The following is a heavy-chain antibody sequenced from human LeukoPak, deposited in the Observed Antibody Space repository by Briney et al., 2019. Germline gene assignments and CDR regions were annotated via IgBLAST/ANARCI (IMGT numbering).Heavy chain of an antibody. CDR2: IWYDGSNK. D-gene: IGHD3-22*01. J-gene: IGHJ4*02. CDR3: TTLFVSDSSGYSDY. V-gene: IGHV3-33*01. Sequence: GGSLRLSCAGSGFTFSSYGMHWVGQAPGKGLEWVSVIWYDGSNKYYADSVKGRFTISRDNSKNTLYLQMNSLRAEDTAVYYCTTLFVSDSSGYSDYWGQGTLVTVSS. CDR1: GFTFSSYG.